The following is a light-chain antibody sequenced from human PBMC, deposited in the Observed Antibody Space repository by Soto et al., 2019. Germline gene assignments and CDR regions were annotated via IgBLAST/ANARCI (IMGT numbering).Light chain of an antibody. CDR2: EAS. CDR1: QSLSTW. V-gene: IGKV1-5*01. Sequence: DIPMTQSPSTLSASVGDTVTITCRASQSLSTWLAWYQQKPGKAPKLLIYEASSLESGVPSRFSGSGSGTEFTLTISSLQAEDFATYHCQHYNGFPWTFGQGTKVEIK. CDR3: QHYNGFPWT. J-gene: IGKJ1*01.